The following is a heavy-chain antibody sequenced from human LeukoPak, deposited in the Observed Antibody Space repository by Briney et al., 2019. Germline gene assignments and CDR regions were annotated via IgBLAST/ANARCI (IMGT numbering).Heavy chain of an antibody. V-gene: IGHV4-59*01. D-gene: IGHD1-26*01. J-gene: IGHJ4*02. CDR2: IYYSGST. Sequence: SETLSLTCTVSGGSTSSYYWNWIRQPPGKGLEWIGYIYYSGSTTYNPSLKSRVTISIDTSKKQFSLQLTAVTAADTATYYCAGGFGEWEHLDSWGQGTLVTVSS. CDR3: AGGFGEWEHLDS. CDR1: GGSTSSYY.